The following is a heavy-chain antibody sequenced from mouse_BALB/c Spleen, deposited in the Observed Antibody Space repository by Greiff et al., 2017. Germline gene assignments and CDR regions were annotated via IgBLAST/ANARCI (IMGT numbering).Heavy chain of an antibody. V-gene: IGHV3-2*02. J-gene: IGHJ4*01. D-gene: IGHD2-1*01. CDR1: GYSITSDYA. CDR3: AREGLTTSMDY. CDR2: ISYSGST. Sequence: DVKLQESGPGLVKPSQSLSLTCTVTGYSITSDYAWNWIRQFPGNKLEWMGYISYSGSTSYNPSLKSRISITRDTSKNQFFLQLNSVTTVDTATYYCAREGLTTSMDYWGQGTSVTVSS.